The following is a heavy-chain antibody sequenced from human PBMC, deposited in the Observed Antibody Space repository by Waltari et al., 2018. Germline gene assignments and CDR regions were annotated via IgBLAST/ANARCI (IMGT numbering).Heavy chain of an antibody. D-gene: IGHD4-17*01. CDR3: ARGGAAVTRPFDY. Sequence: QVELLESGPGLVKPSRTLFLTCTVSDDSLNSRDFYWNWIRQPPGQGLEFVGYISHTGNAYSNPSLKGRVTISMDTSKRQFSLKLNSVTAADTAVYYCARGGAAVTRPFDYWG. V-gene: IGHV4-30-4*08. CDR2: ISHTGNA. CDR1: DDSLNSRDFY. J-gene: IGHJ4*01.